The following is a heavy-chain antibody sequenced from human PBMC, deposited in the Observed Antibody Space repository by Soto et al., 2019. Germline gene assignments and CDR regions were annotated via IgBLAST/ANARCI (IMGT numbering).Heavy chain of an antibody. CDR2: IYYSGNT. Sequence: SETLSLTCSVSGGSISSGYYYWSWIRQPPGKGLEWIGNIYYSGNTYYNPSLKSRLIISIDTSKNQVSLTLTSVTAADTAVYYCARQGSYWGQGALVTVSS. J-gene: IGHJ4*02. V-gene: IGHV4-30-4*01. CDR3: ARQGSY. CDR1: GGSISSGYYY.